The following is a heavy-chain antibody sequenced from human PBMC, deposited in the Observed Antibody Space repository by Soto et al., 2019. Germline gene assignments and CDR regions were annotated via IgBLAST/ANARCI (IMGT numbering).Heavy chain of an antibody. CDR1: GFTFSSYA. V-gene: IGHV3-23*01. CDR2: ISGSGGST. J-gene: IGHJ6*02. Sequence: EVQLLESGGGLVQPGGSLRLSCAASGFTFSSYAMSWVRQAPGKGLEWVSAISGSGGSTYYADSVKGRFTISRDNSKNTLYLQMNSLRAEDTAVYYCAKDLEQYVHYYYGMDVWGQGTTVTVSS. D-gene: IGHD1-1*01. CDR3: AKDLEQYVHYYYGMDV.